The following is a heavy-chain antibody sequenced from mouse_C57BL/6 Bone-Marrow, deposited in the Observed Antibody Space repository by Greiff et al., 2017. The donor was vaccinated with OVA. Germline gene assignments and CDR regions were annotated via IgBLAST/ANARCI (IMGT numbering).Heavy chain of an antibody. CDR3: ARGRDTTAQYYFDY. CDR2: IYPGDGDT. J-gene: IGHJ2*01. D-gene: IGHD1-2*01. V-gene: IGHV1-82*01. CDR1: GYAFSSSW. Sequence: VQLQQSGPELVKPGASVKISCKASGYAFSSSWMNWVKQRPGKGLEWIGRIYPGDGDTNYNGKFKGKATLTADKSSSTAYMQLSSLTSEDSAVYFCARGRDTTAQYYFDYWGQGTTLTVSA.